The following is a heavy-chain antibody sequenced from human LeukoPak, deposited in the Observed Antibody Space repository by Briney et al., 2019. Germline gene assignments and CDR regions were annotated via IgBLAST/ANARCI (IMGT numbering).Heavy chain of an antibody. CDR1: GGSISRASYY. CDR3: ARASGYDFEFDY. D-gene: IGHD5-12*01. CDR2: IYTTGNT. Sequence: SETLSLTCTVPGGSISRASYYWSWIRQPAGKGLEWVGRIYTTGNTYYNPSLKSQVTISVDTSKNQFSLKLSSVTAADTAVYYCARASGYDFEFDYWGQGTLVTVSS. J-gene: IGHJ4*02. V-gene: IGHV4-61*02.